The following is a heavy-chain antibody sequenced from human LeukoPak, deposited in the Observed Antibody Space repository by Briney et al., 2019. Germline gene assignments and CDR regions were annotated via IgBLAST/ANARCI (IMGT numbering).Heavy chain of an antibody. CDR1: EFIFSSYW. J-gene: IGHJ4*02. D-gene: IGHD1-26*01. CDR3: ARDPSGSYHFHS. CDR2: IKQDGSEK. V-gene: IGHV3-7*01. Sequence: GGSLRLSCAASEFIFSSYWMSWVRQAPGKGLEWVAIIKQDGSEKYYVDSVKARFTISRDNSKNTLYLQMNSLRVDDTAVYYCARDPSGSYHFHSWGQGTLVTVSS.